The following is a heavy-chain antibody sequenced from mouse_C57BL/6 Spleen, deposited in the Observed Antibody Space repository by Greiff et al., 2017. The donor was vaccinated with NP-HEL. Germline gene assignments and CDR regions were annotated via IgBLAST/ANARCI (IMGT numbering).Heavy chain of an antibody. J-gene: IGHJ2*01. CDR2: IYPGGGYT. V-gene: IGHV1-63*01. D-gene: IGHD4-1*01. CDR3: ARESLTGTGGYFDY. Sequence: QVQLQQSGAELVRPGTSVKMSCKASGYTFTNYWIGWAKQRPGHGLEWIGDIYPGGGYTNYNEKFKGKATLTADKSSSTAYMQFSSLTSEDSAIYYCARESLTGTGGYFDYGGQGTTLTVSS. CDR1: GYTFTNYW.